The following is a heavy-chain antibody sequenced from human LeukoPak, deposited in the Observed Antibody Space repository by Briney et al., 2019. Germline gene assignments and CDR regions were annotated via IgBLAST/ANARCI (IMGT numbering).Heavy chain of an antibody. CDR2: IYHSGST. CDR3: ARDRGYYGMDV. CDR1: GDSISSSNW. V-gene: IGHV4-4*02. Sequence: SGTLSLTCAVSGDSISSSNWWSWVRQPPGKGLEWIGEIYHSGSTSFNPSLKSRVTISVDKSKNQFSLKLSSVTAADTALYYCARDRGYYGMDVWGQGTTVTVSS. J-gene: IGHJ6*02.